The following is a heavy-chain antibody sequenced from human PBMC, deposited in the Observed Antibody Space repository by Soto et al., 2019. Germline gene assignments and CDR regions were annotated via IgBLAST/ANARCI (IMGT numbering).Heavy chain of an antibody. Sequence: SETLSLTCTVSGGSISSYYWSWIRQPPGKGLEWIGYIYYSGSTNYNPSLKSRVTISVDTSKNQFSLKLSSVTAADTAVYYCGRAHDYVWGTYIDYWGQGTLVTVSS. CDR3: GRAHDYVWGTYIDY. D-gene: IGHD3-16*01. CDR1: GGSISSYY. V-gene: IGHV4-59*01. J-gene: IGHJ4*02. CDR2: IYYSGST.